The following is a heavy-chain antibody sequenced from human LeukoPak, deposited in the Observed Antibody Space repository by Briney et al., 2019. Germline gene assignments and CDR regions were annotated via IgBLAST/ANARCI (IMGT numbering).Heavy chain of an antibody. J-gene: IGHJ4*01. V-gene: IGHV4-39*01. CDR2: IYSSGST. Sequence: WLRQPPGKGLEWIGSIYSSGSTYYNSSLKSRVTISIDTSKNQVSLKMSSVTAADTAVYYCAKSGGYGLIDYWGQGTLVTVSS. CDR3: AKSGGYGLIDY. D-gene: IGHD6-25*01.